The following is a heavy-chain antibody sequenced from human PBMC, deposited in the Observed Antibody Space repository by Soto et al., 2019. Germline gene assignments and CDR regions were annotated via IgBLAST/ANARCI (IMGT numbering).Heavy chain of an antibody. J-gene: IGHJ6*02. D-gene: IGHD6-25*01. CDR2: INPSGGST. CDR1: GYTFTIYY. Sequence: ASVKVSCKASGYTFTIYYMHWVLQAPGQGLEWMGIINPSGGSTSYAQKFQGRVTMTRDTSTNTIYMDLSSLRSEDTAVYYCASEVGAGYYYGMDVWGQGTTVTVSS. V-gene: IGHV1-46*01. CDR3: ASEVGAGYYYGMDV.